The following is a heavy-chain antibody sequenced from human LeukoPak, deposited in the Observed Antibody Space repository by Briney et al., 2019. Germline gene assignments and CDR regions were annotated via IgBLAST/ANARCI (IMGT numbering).Heavy chain of an antibody. Sequence: GASVKVSCKASGYTFTSYAMHWVRQAPGQRLEWMGWINAGNGNTKYSQEFQGRVTITRDTSASTAYMELSSLRSEDTAVYYCARGAAAHQNYYYYMDVWGKGTTVTVSS. CDR3: ARGAAAHQNYYYYMDV. V-gene: IGHV1-3*03. CDR2: INAGNGNT. CDR1: GYTFTSYA. D-gene: IGHD6-13*01. J-gene: IGHJ6*03.